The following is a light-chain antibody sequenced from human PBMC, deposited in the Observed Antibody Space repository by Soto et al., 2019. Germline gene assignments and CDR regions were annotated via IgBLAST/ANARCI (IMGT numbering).Light chain of an antibody. CDR2: EVS. CDR3: SSYTSSSTRV. CDR1: SSDVGGYNY. Sequence: QSALTQPASVSGSPGQSITISCTGTSSDVGGYNYVSWYQQHPGKAPKLMIYEVSNRPSGVSNRFSGSKSGNTASLTISGLQDEDEDDYCCSSYTSSSTRVFGGGTKLTVL. V-gene: IGLV2-14*01. J-gene: IGLJ3*02.